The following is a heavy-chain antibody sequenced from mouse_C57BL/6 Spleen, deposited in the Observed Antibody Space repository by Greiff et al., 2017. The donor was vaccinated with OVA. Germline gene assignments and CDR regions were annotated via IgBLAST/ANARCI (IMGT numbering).Heavy chain of an antibody. D-gene: IGHD3-1*01. Sequence: EVQLQQSGPELVKPGASVKISCKASGYTFTDYYMNWVKQSHGKSLEWIGDINPNNGGTSYNQQFKGKATLTVDKSSSTAYMELRSLTSEDAAVYYCERRGLGAWFADWGKGTLVTVSA. CDR1: GYTFTDYY. CDR3: ERRGLGAWFAD. V-gene: IGHV1-26*01. J-gene: IGHJ3*01. CDR2: INPNNGGT.